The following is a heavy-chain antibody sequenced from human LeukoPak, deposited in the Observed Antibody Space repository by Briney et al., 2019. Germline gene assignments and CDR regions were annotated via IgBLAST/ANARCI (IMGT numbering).Heavy chain of an antibody. Sequence: GGSLRLSCAASGFTFSSYWMHWVRQAPGKGLVWVSRINSDGSSTSYADSVKGRFTISRDNAKNSLYLQMNSLRAEDTAVYYCARDRINDAFDIWGQGTMVTVSS. CDR2: INSDGSST. D-gene: IGHD2-15*01. V-gene: IGHV3-74*01. J-gene: IGHJ3*02. CDR1: GFTFSSYW. CDR3: ARDRINDAFDI.